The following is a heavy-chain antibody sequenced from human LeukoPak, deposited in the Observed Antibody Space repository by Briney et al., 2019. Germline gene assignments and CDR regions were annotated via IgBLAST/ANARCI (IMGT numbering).Heavy chain of an antibody. V-gene: IGHV3-23*05. CDR1: GFTFNNYA. D-gene: IGHD1-26*01. CDR2: IYNGGST. CDR3: ATSIVGFSYDEHFQH. J-gene: IGHJ1*01. Sequence: GGSLRLSCVASGFTFNNYAMCWVRQAPGKGLGWVSTIYNGGSTYYVDSVKGRFTISRDNSKNTLYLQMNSLRAEDTAVYYCATSIVGFSYDEHFQHWGQGTLVTVSS.